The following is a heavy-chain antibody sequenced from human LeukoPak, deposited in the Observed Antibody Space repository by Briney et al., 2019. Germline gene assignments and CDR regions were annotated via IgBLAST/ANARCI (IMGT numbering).Heavy chain of an antibody. V-gene: IGHV3-23*01. J-gene: IGHJ4*02. CDR3: ARDRGYFDY. D-gene: IGHD3-10*01. Sequence: GGSLRLSCAASEFTFSSYAVSWVRQAPGKGLEWVSSISGSGSSTLYADSVKGRFTISRDNSKNTLYLQMNSLRAEDTAVYYCARDRGYFDYWGQGTLDTVSS. CDR2: ISGSGSST. CDR1: EFTFSSYA.